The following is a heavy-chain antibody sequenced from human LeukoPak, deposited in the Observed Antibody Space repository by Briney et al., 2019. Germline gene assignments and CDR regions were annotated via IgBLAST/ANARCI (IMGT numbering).Heavy chain of an antibody. D-gene: IGHD1-26*01. Sequence: GRSLRLSYAASGFTFSTYAMHWVRQAPGKGLEWVALISYDESYRYYADSVKGRFTISRDNSKNTLYLQMNSLRAEDTAIYYCARVQWELLYPDYWGQGTLVTVSS. CDR1: GFTFSTYA. J-gene: IGHJ4*02. V-gene: IGHV3-30-3*01. CDR2: ISYDESYR. CDR3: ARVQWELLYPDY.